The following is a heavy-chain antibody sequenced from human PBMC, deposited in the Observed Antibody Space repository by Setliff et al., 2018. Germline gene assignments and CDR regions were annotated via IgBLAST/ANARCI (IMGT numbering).Heavy chain of an antibody. CDR3: TRDMWIGDSGARRDY. CDR2: IRSKTYGGTT. Sequence: GGSLRLSCITSGFNFGDYGMNWVRHTPGKGLDWVAFIRSKTYGGTTEYAASVRGRFIXXXDDSKGXXXXXXXXXXXXDSXVXXCTRDMWIGDSGARRDYWGRGTLVTVSS. D-gene: IGHD4-17*01. V-gene: IGHV3-49*04. J-gene: IGHJ4*02. CDR1: GFNFGDYG.